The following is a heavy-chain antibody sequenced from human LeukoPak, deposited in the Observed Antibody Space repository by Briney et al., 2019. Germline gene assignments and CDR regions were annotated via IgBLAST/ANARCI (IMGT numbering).Heavy chain of an antibody. D-gene: IGHD3-10*01. CDR2: IGSSGVGT. J-gene: IGHJ6*02. Sequence: GGSLTLSCAASGFTFSNYAMTWVRQAPGKGLEWVSAIGSSGVGTYYADSVKGRFTISTDNSRYTLFLQMNSLRAEDTAVYYCAKGNPLVRYGMDVWGQGTTVTVSS. V-gene: IGHV3-23*01. CDR3: AKGNPLVRYGMDV. CDR1: GFTFSNYA.